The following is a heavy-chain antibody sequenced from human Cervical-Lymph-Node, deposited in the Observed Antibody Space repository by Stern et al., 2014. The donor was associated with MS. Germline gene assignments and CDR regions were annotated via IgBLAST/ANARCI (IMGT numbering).Heavy chain of an antibody. CDR2: ISYDGSNK. CDR3: AKDDGWGNFALYGMDV. CDR1: GFTFSSYG. J-gene: IGHJ6*02. V-gene: IGHV3-30*18. Sequence: QVQLVESGGGVVQPGRSLRLSCAASGFTFSSYGMHWVRQAPGKGLEGVAVISYDGSNKYYADSVKGRFTISRDNSKNTLYLQMNSLRAEDTAVYYCAKDDGWGNFALYGMDVWGQGTTVTVSS. D-gene: IGHD3-16*01.